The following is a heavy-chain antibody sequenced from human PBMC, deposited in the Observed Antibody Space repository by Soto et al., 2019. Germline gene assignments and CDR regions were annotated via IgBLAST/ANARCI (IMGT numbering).Heavy chain of an antibody. V-gene: IGHV3-30*18. Sequence: GGSLRLSCAASGFTFSSYGMHWVRQAPGKGLEWVAVISYDGSNKYYADSVKGRFTISRDNSKNTLYLQMNSLRAEDTAVYYCAKDGAKWGLELSAFDIWGQGTMVTVSS. J-gene: IGHJ3*02. CDR3: AKDGAKWGLELSAFDI. D-gene: IGHD1-7*01. CDR1: GFTFSSYG. CDR2: ISYDGSNK.